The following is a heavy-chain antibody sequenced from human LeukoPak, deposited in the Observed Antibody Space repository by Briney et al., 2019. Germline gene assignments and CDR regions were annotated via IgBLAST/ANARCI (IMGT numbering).Heavy chain of an antibody. CDR2: IYYTGST. V-gene: IGHV4-59*01. D-gene: IGHD6-13*01. CDR1: GGSISRDY. CDR3: ARDRPGGSSLDY. Sequence: SETLTLTCTVSGGSISRDYWSWSRQPPGKGLEWIGYIYYTGSTNYNPSLKSRVTISVDTSKNQFSLKLSSVTAADTAVYYCARDRPGGSSLDYWGQGTLVTVSS. J-gene: IGHJ4*02.